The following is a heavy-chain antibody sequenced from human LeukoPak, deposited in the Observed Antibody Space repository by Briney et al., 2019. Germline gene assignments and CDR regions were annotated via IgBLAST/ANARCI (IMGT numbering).Heavy chain of an antibody. V-gene: IGHV4-59*11. D-gene: IGHD2-2*01. CDR3: ARDLEYCSTTSCFT. CDR2: IHQSGIT. CDR1: GGSMNSHY. Sequence: SETLSLTCSVSGGSMNSHYWNWIRQPPGKGLEWIAYIHQSGITVSNPSLKSRLTLSLDASKNQFSLRLTSVTVADTAVYYCARDLEYCSTTSCFTWGQGTLVTVSS. J-gene: IGHJ5*02.